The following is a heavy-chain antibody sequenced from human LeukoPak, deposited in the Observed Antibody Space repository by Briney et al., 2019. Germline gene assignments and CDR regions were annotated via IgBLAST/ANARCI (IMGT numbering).Heavy chain of an antibody. V-gene: IGHV3-7*01. J-gene: IGHJ4*02. CDR3: ARAPPGYYYDSSGYYYY. CDR2: IKQDGSEK. Sequence: GGSLRLSCAASGFTFSSHWMSWVRQAPGKGLEWVANIKQDGSEKYYVDSVKGRFTISRDNAKNSLYLQMNSLRAEDTAVYYCARAPPGYYYDSSGYYYYWGQGTLVTVSS. D-gene: IGHD3-22*01. CDR1: GFTFSSHW.